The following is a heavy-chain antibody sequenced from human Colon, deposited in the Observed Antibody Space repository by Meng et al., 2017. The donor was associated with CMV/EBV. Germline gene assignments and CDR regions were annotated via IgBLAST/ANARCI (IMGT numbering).Heavy chain of an antibody. J-gene: IGHJ4*02. Sequence: QVQLQESGPGLVKPSQTLSLACALSGGSVDSGGYYWSWIRQAPGKGLQWLGHIYTGGSAYSNPSLKSRLSISLDTFKNQFSLSLRSVTAADTAVYYCARGSVIASAVSFDHWGQGTLVTVSS. CDR2: IYTGGSA. V-gene: IGHV4-30-4*01. D-gene: IGHD2-21*01. CDR3: ARGSVIASAVSFDH. CDR1: GGSVDSGGYY.